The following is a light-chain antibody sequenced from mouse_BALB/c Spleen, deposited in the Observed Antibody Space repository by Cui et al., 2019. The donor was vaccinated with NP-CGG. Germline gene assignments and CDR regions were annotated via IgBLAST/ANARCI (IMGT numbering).Light chain of an antibody. J-gene: IGLJ1*01. CDR3: ALWYSNHWV. V-gene: IGLV1*01. CDR2: GTN. CDR1: IGAVTTSNY. Sequence: QAVATQESEFTTSPGETVTLTCRSSIGAVTTSNYANWVQEKPDHLFTGLIGGTNNRAPGVPARFSGSLIGDKAALAITGAQTEDEAIYFCALWYSNHWVFGGGTKLTVL.